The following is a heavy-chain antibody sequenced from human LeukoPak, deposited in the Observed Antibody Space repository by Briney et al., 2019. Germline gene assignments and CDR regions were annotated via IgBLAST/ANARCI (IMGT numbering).Heavy chain of an antibody. Sequence: ASVKVSCKASGYIFTGYYMNWVRQAPGQGLEWMGWINSDSGFTKYAQKFQGRVTMTRDTSITTVYMDLTRLTSDDTAVYYCARNFDMKGFDPWGQGTLVTVSS. CDR3: ARNFDMKGFDP. D-gene: IGHD3-9*01. CDR2: INSDSGFT. J-gene: IGHJ5*02. V-gene: IGHV1-2*02. CDR1: GYIFTGYY.